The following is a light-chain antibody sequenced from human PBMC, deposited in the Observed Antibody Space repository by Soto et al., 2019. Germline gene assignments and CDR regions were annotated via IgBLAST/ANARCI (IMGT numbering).Light chain of an antibody. Sequence: DIQRTQSPSSLSASVGDRVTTTCKASQDISNYLNWYQQKPGKAPKLLIYDASNLETGVPSRFSGSGSGTDFTFTISSLQPEDIATYYCQQYDNPPLTFGGGNKVRS. CDR1: QDISNY. CDR2: DAS. CDR3: QQYDNPPLT. J-gene: IGKJ4*02. V-gene: IGKV1-33*01.